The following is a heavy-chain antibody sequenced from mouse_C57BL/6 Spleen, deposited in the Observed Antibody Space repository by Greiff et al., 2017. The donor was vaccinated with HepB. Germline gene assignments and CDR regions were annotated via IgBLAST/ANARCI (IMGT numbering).Heavy chain of an antibody. J-gene: IGHJ2*01. CDR1: GFTFSDYG. CDR3: ARTRAYDHGDY. D-gene: IGHD6-5*01. CDR2: ISSGSSTI. Sequence: DVKLVESGGGLVKPGGSLKLSCAASGFTFSDYGMHWVRQAPEKGLEWVAYISSGSSTIYYADTVKGRFTISRDNAKNTLFLQMTSLRSEDTAMYYCARTRAYDHGDYWGQGTTLTVSS. V-gene: IGHV5-17*01.